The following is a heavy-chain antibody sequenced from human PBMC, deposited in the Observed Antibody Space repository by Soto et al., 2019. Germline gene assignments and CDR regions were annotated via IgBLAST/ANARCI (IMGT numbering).Heavy chain of an antibody. J-gene: IGHJ6*02. Sequence: QVQLQESGPGLVKPSQTLSLTCTVSGGSISSGGYYWSWIRQHPGKGLEWIGYIYYSGSTYYNPSLKSRVTISVDTSKNQFSLKLSSVTAADTAVYYCARGGYCSGGSCYTAHYYYYYGMDVWGQGTTVTVSS. CDR2: IYYSGST. D-gene: IGHD2-15*01. V-gene: IGHV4-31*03. CDR3: ARGGYCSGGSCYTAHYYYYYGMDV. CDR1: GGSISSGGYY.